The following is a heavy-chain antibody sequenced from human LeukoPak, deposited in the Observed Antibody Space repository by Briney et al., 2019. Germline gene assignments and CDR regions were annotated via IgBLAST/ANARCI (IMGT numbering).Heavy chain of an antibody. V-gene: IGHV4-34*01. CDR1: GGSFSGYY. J-gene: IGHJ4*02. D-gene: IGHD3-22*01. CDR2: INHSGRT. CDR3: ARGYFGYYYDSSVYGH. Sequence: SETLSLTCAVYGGSFSGYYWSWIRQPPGKGLEWIGEINHSGRTNYNPSLKSRVTISVDTSKNQFSLKLSSVTAADTAVYSCARGYFGYYYDSSVYGHWGQGSLVTVPS.